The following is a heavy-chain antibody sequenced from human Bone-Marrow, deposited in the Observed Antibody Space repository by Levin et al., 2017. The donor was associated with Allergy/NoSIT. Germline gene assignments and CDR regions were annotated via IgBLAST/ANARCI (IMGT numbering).Heavy chain of an antibody. CDR3: VRESGDGLGDH. Sequence: PGESLKISCAASGFIFSDYAMNWVRQAPGKGLEWVSSISSSTYNIYYADSVKGRFIISRDNAKDSLYLQMNSLRDDDTAVYYCVRESGDGLGDHWGQGTLVTVSS. CDR1: GFIFSDYA. V-gene: IGHV3-21*01. J-gene: IGHJ4*02. CDR2: ISSSTYNI. D-gene: IGHD5-24*01.